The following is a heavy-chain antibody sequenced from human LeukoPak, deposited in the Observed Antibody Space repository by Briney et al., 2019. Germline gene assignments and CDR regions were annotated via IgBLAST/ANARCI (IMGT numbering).Heavy chain of an antibody. CDR3: ARDGLHCSSTSCYETGYYYYGMDV. CDR2: MIPILGIA. CDR1: GGTFSSYA. V-gene: IGHV1-69*04. D-gene: IGHD2-2*01. Sequence: SVKVSCKASGGTFSSYAISWVRHAPGQGLEWMGRMIPILGIANYAQKFQGRVTITADKSTSTACMELSSLRSEDTAVYYCARDGLHCSSTSCYETGYYYYGMDVWGQGTTVTVSS. J-gene: IGHJ6*02.